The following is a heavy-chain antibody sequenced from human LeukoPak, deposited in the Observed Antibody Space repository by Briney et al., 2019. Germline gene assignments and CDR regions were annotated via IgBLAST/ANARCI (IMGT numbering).Heavy chain of an antibody. CDR1: GGSISTFC. Sequence: SETLSLTCTVSGGSISTFCWSWIRQPPGKGLEWIGYINYSGSTNSNPSLKSRVTMSVDTSKNQFSLKLSSVTAADTAVYYCARDSRPPYYDFWSGYYSHAGAFDIWGQGTMVTVSS. CDR3: ARDSRPPYYDFWSGYYSHAGAFDI. J-gene: IGHJ3*02. D-gene: IGHD3-3*01. CDR2: INYSGST. V-gene: IGHV4-59*12.